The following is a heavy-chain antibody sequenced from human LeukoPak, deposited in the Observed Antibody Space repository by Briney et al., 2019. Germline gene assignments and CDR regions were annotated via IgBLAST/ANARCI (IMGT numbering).Heavy chain of an antibody. V-gene: IGHV3-30*18. J-gene: IGHJ4*02. CDR2: ISYDGRKQ. D-gene: IGHD2-8*01. CDR1: GFTFSNHG. CDR3: AKEYTNAMDYFDY. Sequence: GGSLRLSCAVSGFTFSNHGMHWVRQAPGKGLEWVAVISYDGRKQYYADSVKGRFTISRDNSKNTLYLQMNSLRAEDTAVYYCAKEYTNAMDYFDYWGQGTLVTVS.